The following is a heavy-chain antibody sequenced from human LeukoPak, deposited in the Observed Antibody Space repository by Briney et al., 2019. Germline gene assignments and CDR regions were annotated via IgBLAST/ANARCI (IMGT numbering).Heavy chain of an antibody. CDR1: GGTFSSYA. V-gene: IGHV1-18*01. CDR3: ARGFMVRGVIMSFGYY. D-gene: IGHD3-10*01. CDR2: ISAYNGNT. J-gene: IGHJ4*02. Sequence: GSSVKVSCKASGGTFSSYAISWVRQAPGQGLEWMGWISAYNGNTNYAQKLQGRVTMTTDTSTSTAYMELRSLRSDDTAVYYCARGFMVRGVIMSFGYYWGQGTLVTVSS.